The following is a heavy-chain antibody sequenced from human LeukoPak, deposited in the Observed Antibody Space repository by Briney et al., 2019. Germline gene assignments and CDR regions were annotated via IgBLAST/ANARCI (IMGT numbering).Heavy chain of an antibody. Sequence: SGTLSLTCVVSGGSITSGKWWTWVRPPPGRGLDWIGEIYHSGSTNYNPSLKSRVTISVDKSKNQFYLKLSSVTAADTAVYYCVRDTATAGSDAFDLWGQGTMVTVSS. CDR2: IYHSGST. CDR1: GGSITSGKW. J-gene: IGHJ3*01. D-gene: IGHD6-13*01. V-gene: IGHV4-4*02. CDR3: VRDTATAGSDAFDL.